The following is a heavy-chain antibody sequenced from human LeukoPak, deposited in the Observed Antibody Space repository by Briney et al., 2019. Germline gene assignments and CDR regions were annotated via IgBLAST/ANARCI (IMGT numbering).Heavy chain of an antibody. CDR1: GFTFSSYS. Sequence: GGSLRLSCAASGFTFSSYSMNWVRQAPGKGLEWVSSISSSSSYIYYADSVKGRFTISRDNAKNSLYLQMNSLRAEDTAVYYCAREIVYYPHAFDIWGKGTMVTVSS. D-gene: IGHD1-26*01. J-gene: IGHJ3*02. CDR3: AREIVYYPHAFDI. CDR2: ISSSSSYI. V-gene: IGHV3-21*01.